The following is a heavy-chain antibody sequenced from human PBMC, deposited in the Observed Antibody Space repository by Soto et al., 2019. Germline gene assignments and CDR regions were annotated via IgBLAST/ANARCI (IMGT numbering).Heavy chain of an antibody. V-gene: IGHV4-30-4*01. Sequence: PSETLSLTCTVSGGSISSGDYYWSWIRQPPGKGLEWIGYIYYSGSTYYNPSLKSRVTISVDTSKNQFSLKLSSVTAADTAVYYCAMDVYDSSGLHAFDIWGQGTMVTVSS. CDR2: IYYSGST. D-gene: IGHD3-22*01. J-gene: IGHJ3*02. CDR1: GGSISSGDYY. CDR3: AMDVYDSSGLHAFDI.